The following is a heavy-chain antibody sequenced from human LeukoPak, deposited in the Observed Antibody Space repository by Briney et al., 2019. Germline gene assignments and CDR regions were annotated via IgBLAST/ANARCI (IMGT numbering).Heavy chain of an antibody. D-gene: IGHD6-13*01. V-gene: IGHV1-2*02. Sequence: ASVKVSCKASGYTFTGYYMHWVRQAPGQGLEWMGWINPNSGGTNYAQKFQGRVTMTRDTSISTAYMELSRLRSDDTAVYYCARVLVIAEPFDYWGQGTLVTVSS. J-gene: IGHJ4*02. CDR3: ARVLVIAEPFDY. CDR2: INPNSGGT. CDR1: GYTFTGYY.